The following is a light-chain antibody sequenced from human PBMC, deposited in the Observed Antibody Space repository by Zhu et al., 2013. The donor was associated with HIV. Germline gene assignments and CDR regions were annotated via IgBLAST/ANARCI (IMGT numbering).Light chain of an antibody. Sequence: SYELTQPPSVSVSPGQTASITCSGDKVGDKHASWYQQKPGQSPVLVIYRDTKRPSGIPERFSGSNSGNTATLTISGTQALDEADYYCQAWDSSTYVFGTGTKVTVL. CDR1: KVGDKH. CDR2: RDT. V-gene: IGLV3-1*01. J-gene: IGLJ1*01. CDR3: QAWDSSTYV.